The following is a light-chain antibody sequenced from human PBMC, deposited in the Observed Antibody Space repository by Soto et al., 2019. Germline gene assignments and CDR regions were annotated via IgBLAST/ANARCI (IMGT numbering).Light chain of an antibody. CDR3: QQYGSSPRT. V-gene: IGKV3-20*01. CDR1: QSVSSSS. CDR2: LAS. J-gene: IGKJ1*01. Sequence: EIVLTQAPGTLSLSPGDRATLSCRASQSVSSSSLAWYQQRPGQAPRLLIYLASIRLTGIPDRFSGSGSGTDFTLTINRLEPEDFAVYYCQQYGSSPRTFGQGTKVEIK.